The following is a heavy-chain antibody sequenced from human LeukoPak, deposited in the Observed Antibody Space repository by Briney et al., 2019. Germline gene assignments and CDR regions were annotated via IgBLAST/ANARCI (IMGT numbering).Heavy chain of an antibody. CDR2: INPNSGGT. D-gene: IGHD4-23*01. J-gene: IGHJ5*02. V-gene: IGHV1-2*02. CDR3: ASRPDYGGNQYNWVDP. CDR1: GYTFTGYY. Sequence: GASVKVSCKASGYTFTGYYMHWVRQAPGQGLEWMGWINPNSGGTNYAQKFQGRVTMTRDTSISTAYMELSRLRSDDTAVYYCASRPDYGGNQYNWVDPWGQGTLVTVSS.